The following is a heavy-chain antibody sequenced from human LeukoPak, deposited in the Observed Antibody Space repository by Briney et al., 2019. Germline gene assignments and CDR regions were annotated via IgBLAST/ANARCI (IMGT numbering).Heavy chain of an antibody. V-gene: IGHV4-4*07. J-gene: IGHJ2*01. Sequence: PSETLSLTCTVSGGSISSYYWSWIRQPAGKGLEWIGRIYTSGSTNYNPSLKSRVTMSVDTSKNQFSLKLSSVTAADTAVYYCARAHYDFWSGYYSLLYFDLWGRGTLVTVSS. CDR1: GGSISSYY. CDR2: IYTSGST. D-gene: IGHD3-3*01. CDR3: ARAHYDFWSGYYSLLYFDL.